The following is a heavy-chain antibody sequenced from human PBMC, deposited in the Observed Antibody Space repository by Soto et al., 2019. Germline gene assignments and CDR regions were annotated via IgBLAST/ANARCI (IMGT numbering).Heavy chain of an antibody. CDR1: GFTFSSYS. CDR3: ARDPRNLGLDP. CDR2: ISSSSSYI. Sequence: PGGSLRLSCAASGFTFSSYSMHWVRQAPGKGLEWVSSISSSSSYIYYADSVKGRFSISRDNAKNSLYLQMNSLRAEDTAVYYCARDPRNLGLDPWGLGTLVTVSS. V-gene: IGHV3-21*01. D-gene: IGHD4-4*01. J-gene: IGHJ5*02.